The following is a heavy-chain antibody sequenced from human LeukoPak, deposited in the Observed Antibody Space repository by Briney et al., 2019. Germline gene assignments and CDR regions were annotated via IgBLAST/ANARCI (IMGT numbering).Heavy chain of an antibody. J-gene: IGHJ5*02. CDR2: INHSGST. CDR3: ARGPAHGSGSYIGFDP. D-gene: IGHD3-10*01. CDR1: GGSFSGYY. V-gene: IGHV4-34*01. Sequence: SETLSLTCAVYGGSFSGYYWSWIRQPPGKGLEWIGEINHSGSTNYNPSLKSRVTISVDTSKNQFSLKLSSVTAADTAVYYCARGPAHGSGSYIGFDPWGQGTLVTVSS.